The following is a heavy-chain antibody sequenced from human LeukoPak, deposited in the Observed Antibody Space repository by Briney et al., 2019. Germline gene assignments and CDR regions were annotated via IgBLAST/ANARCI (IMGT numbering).Heavy chain of an antibody. Sequence: KPSETLSLTCTVSGGSVSSGSYYWSWIRQPPGKGLEWIGEINHSGSTNYNPSLKSRVTISVDTSKNQFSLKLSSVTAADTAVYYCASSRGDILTLDAFDIWGQGTMVTVSS. J-gene: IGHJ3*02. CDR2: INHSGST. V-gene: IGHV4-61*01. D-gene: IGHD3-9*01. CDR1: GGSVSSGSYY. CDR3: ASSRGDILTLDAFDI.